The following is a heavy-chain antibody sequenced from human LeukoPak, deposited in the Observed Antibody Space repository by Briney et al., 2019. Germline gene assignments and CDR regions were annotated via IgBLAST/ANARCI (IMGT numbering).Heavy chain of an antibody. CDR3: AKQGYSSGWYDGMDV. CDR2: ISGSGGST. Sequence: GGSLRLSCAASGFTFSNYAMNWVRQAPGKGLEWVSTISGSGGSTYYADSVKGRFTISRDNSKNTLFLQMNSLRAEDTAVYYCAKQGYSSGWYDGMDVWGQGTTVTVSS. V-gene: IGHV3-23*01. J-gene: IGHJ6*02. CDR1: GFTFSNYA. D-gene: IGHD6-19*01.